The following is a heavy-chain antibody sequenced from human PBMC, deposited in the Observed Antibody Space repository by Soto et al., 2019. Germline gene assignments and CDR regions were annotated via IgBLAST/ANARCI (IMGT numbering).Heavy chain of an antibody. CDR2: ISAYNGNT. Sequence: ASVKVSCKASGYTFTSYGISWVRQAPGQGLEWMGWISAYNGNTNYAQKPQGRVTMTTDTSTSTAYMELRSLRSDDTAVYYCVRSPPLFMVRGAGWYFDLWGRGTLVTVSS. J-gene: IGHJ2*01. CDR3: VRSPPLFMVRGAGWYFDL. V-gene: IGHV1-18*01. D-gene: IGHD3-10*01. CDR1: GYTFTSYG.